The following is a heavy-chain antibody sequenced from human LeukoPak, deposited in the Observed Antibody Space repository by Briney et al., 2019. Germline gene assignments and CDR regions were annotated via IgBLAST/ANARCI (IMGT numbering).Heavy chain of an antibody. V-gene: IGHV1-18*04. D-gene: IGHD2-2*01. Sequence: ASVKVSCKASGYTFTSDGISWVRQAPGQGLEWMGWISAYNGNTNYAQKLQGRVTMTTDTSTSTAYMELRSLRSDDTAVYYCARVNIVVVPAAVYYFDYWGQRTPVTVSS. CDR1: GYTFTSDG. J-gene: IGHJ4*02. CDR3: ARVNIVVVPAAVYYFDY. CDR2: ISAYNGNT.